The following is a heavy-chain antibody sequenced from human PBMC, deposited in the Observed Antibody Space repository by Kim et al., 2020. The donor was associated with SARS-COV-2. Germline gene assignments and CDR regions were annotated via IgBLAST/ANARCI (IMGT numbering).Heavy chain of an antibody. CDR2: ISYDGSNK. J-gene: IGHJ4*02. CDR3: ARIFNWNDEAGGY. CDR1: GFTFNKYP. D-gene: IGHD1-20*01. Sequence: GGSLRLSCAASGFTFNKYPMHWVRQAPGKGLEWVAIISYDGSNKYYADSMKGRFTISRDNSKNTLYLQMKSLRPEDTSVYYCARIFNWNDEAGGYWGQGTLVTVSS. V-gene: IGHV3-30-3*01.